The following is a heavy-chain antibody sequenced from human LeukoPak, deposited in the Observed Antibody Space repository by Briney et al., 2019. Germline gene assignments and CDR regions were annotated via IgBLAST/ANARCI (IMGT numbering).Heavy chain of an antibody. CDR1: GGSISSGNYY. CDR2: IYTSGST. D-gene: IGHD3-3*01. V-gene: IGHV4-61*09. Sequence: SETLSLTCSVSGGSISSGNYYWSWIRQPARKGLEWIGHIYTSGSTNYNPSLKSRVTISVDTSKNQFSLNLRSMTAADTAVYYCARDSLYNFWSGYYHTTYYFDYWGQGILVTVSS. J-gene: IGHJ4*02. CDR3: ARDSLYNFWSGYYHTTYYFDY.